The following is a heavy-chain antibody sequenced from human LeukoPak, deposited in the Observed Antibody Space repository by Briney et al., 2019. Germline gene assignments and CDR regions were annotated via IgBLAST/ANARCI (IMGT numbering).Heavy chain of an antibody. J-gene: IGHJ3*02. D-gene: IGHD1-26*01. Sequence: SETLSLTCTVSGGSISSSSYCWGWIRQPPGKGLEWIGSIYYSGSTYYNPSLKSRVTISVDTSKNQFSLKLSSVTAAETAVYYCASSKWELLPVDAFDIWGQGTMVTVSS. CDR2: IYYSGST. CDR3: ASSKWELLPVDAFDI. V-gene: IGHV4-39*07. CDR1: GGSISSSSYC.